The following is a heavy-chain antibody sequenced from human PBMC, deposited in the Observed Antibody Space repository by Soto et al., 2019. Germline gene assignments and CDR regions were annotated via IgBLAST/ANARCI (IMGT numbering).Heavy chain of an antibody. V-gene: IGHV3-53*01. CDR3: ARAFARDGYNYVFFDY. D-gene: IGHD5-12*01. CDR1: GFTVSSNY. CDR2: IYSGGST. J-gene: IGHJ4*02. Sequence: GGSLRLSCAASGFTVSSNYMSWVRQAPGKGLEWVSVIYSGGSTYYADSVKGRFTISGDNSKNTLYLQMNSLRAEDTAVYYCARAFARDGYNYVFFDYWGQGTLVTVS.